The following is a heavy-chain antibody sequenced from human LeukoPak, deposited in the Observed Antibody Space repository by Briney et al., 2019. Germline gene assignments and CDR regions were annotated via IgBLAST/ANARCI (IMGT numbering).Heavy chain of an antibody. D-gene: IGHD6-13*01. J-gene: IGHJ5*02. Sequence: ASVKVSCKASGYTFISYSMNWVRQAPGQGLEWMGGFDPEDGETIYAQKFQGRVTMTEDTSTDTAYMELSSLRSEDTAVYYCTTDSIAAAGPISWFDPWGQGTLVTVSS. CDR1: GYTFISYS. CDR2: FDPEDGET. CDR3: TTDSIAAAGPISWFDP. V-gene: IGHV1-24*01.